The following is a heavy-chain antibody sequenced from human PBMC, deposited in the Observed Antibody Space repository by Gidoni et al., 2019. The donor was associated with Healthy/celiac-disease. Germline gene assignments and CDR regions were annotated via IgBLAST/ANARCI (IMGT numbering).Heavy chain of an antibody. Sequence: EVQLLESGGGLVQPGGSLRLSCAASGFTFSSYAMSWVRQAPGKGLEWVSAISGSGGSTYYADSVKGRFTISRDNSKNTLYLQMNSLRAEDTAVYYCAKVRSRVGSSWYFLGSPGVNFDYWGQGTLVTVSS. CDR2: ISGSGGST. D-gene: IGHD6-13*01. J-gene: IGHJ4*02. CDR1: GFTFSSYA. V-gene: IGHV3-23*01. CDR3: AKVRSRVGSSWYFLGSPGVNFDY.